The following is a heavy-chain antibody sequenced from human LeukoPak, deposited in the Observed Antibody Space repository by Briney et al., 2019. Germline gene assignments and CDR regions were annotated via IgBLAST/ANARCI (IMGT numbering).Heavy chain of an antibody. CDR1: GGSISSSSYY. CDR3: ASAGLKYSNMWYGDY. J-gene: IGHJ4*02. CDR2: IYYSGST. V-gene: IGHV4-39*01. Sequence: SSETLSLTCTVSGGSISSSSYYRGWIRQPPGKGLEWIGSIYYSGSTYYNPSLKSRVTISVDTSKNQFSLKLSSVTAADTAVYYCASAGLKYSNMWYGDYWGQGTLVTVSS. D-gene: IGHD6-13*01.